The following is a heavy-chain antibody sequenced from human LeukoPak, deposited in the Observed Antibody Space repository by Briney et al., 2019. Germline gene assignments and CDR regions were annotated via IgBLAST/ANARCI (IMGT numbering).Heavy chain of an antibody. J-gene: IGHJ4*02. V-gene: IGHV4-61*01. D-gene: IGHD5-24*01. CDR3: ARVEMATLGDY. CDR2: IYYSGST. CDR1: GGSVSSGSYY. Sequence: SETLSLTCTVSGGSVSSGSYYWSWIRQPPGKGLEWIGYIYYSGSTNYNPSLKSRVTISVDTSKNQFSLELSSVTAADTAVYYCARVEMATLGDYWGQGTLATVSS.